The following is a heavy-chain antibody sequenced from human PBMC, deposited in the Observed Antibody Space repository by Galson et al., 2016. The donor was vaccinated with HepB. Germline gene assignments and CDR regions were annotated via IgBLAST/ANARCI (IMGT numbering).Heavy chain of an antibody. CDR2: INPNSGGT. CDR3: ARGPYYDYIWGSYRAFFDY. D-gene: IGHD3-16*02. J-gene: IGHJ4*02. V-gene: IGHV1-2*02. Sequence: SCKASGYRFTGQYMHWVRQAPGQGLEWMGWINPNSGGTNYAQKFQGRVTMTRDTSISTAYMELGRLRSDDTAVYYCARGPYYDYIWGSYRAFFDYWGQGTLVTVSS. CDR1: GYRFTGQY.